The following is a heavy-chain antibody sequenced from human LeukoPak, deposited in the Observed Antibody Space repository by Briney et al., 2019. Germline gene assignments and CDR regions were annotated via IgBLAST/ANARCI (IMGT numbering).Heavy chain of an antibody. V-gene: IGHV3-23*01. CDR3: AKMSLSYGNDAFDI. CDR1: GFIFSNYA. D-gene: IGHD3-16*01. CDR2: IRGGGANP. J-gene: IGHJ3*02. Sequence: GGSLRLSCAASGFIFSNYAMNWVRQAPGKGLQWFSSIRGGGANPTYIESVKGRFTISRDNSKNTLYLQMSSLRAEDTAVYYCAKMSLSYGNDAFDIWGQGTMVTVSS.